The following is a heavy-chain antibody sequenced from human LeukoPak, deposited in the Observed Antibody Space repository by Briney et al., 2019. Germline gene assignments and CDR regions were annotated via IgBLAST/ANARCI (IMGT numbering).Heavy chain of an antibody. J-gene: IGHJ3*02. Sequence: ASVKVSCKASGYTFTSYAMNWVRQAPGQGREWMGWVNTNTGNPTFAQGFTGRVVFSLDTSVSTAYLQISSLKAEDTAVYYCARDSPDFWSGYTNDAFDIWGQGTMVTVSS. CDR1: GYTFTSYA. CDR2: VNTNTGNP. D-gene: IGHD3-3*01. CDR3: ARDSPDFWSGYTNDAFDI. V-gene: IGHV7-4-1*02.